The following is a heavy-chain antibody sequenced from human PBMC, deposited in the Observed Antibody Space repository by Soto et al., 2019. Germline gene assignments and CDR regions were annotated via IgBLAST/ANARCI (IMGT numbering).Heavy chain of an antibody. V-gene: IGHV1-46*03. D-gene: IGHD2-15*01. CDR1: GYTFTSYY. J-gene: IGHJ6*02. CDR2: INPSGGST. Sequence: ASVKVSCKASGYTFTSYYMHWVRQAPGQGLEWMGIINPSGGSTSYAQKFQGRVTMTRDTSTSTVYMELSSLRSEDTAVYYCARDPKVVVVAATLYGMDVWGQGTTVTVS. CDR3: ARDPKVVVVAATLYGMDV.